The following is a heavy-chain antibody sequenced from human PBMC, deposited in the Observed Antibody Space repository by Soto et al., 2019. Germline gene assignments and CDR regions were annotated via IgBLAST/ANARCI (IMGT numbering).Heavy chain of an antibody. CDR1: GCSFRSYS. J-gene: IGHJ6*02. V-gene: IGHV1-69*06. Sequence: SGKVCFESSGCSFRSYSISWGRRAPGQGLEWMGGIIPIFGTANYAQKFQGRVTITADKSTSTAYMELSSLRSEDTAVYYCARGEVSGYYYYGRVWGQGTTVTLSS. CDR2: IIPIFGTA. D-gene: IGHD3-22*01. CDR3: ARGEVSGYYYYGRV.